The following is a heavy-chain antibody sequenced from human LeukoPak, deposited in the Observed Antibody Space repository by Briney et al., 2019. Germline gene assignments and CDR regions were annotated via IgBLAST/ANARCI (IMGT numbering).Heavy chain of an antibody. V-gene: IGHV1-69*04. J-gene: IGHJ4*02. CDR2: IIPILGIA. CDR1: GGTFSSYA. CDR3: ARDDRYSYGSDY. D-gene: IGHD5-18*01. Sequence: ASVKVSCKATGGTFSSYAISWVRQAPGQGLEWMGRIIPILGIANYAQKFQGRVTITADKSTSTAYMELSSLRSEDTAVYYCARDDRYSYGSDYWGQGTLVTVSS.